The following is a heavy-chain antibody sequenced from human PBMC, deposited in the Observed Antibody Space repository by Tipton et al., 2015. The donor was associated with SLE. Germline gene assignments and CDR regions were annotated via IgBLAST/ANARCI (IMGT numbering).Heavy chain of an antibody. CDR1: GFTFSLHA. CDR2: VSGSGGST. J-gene: IGHJ4*02. CDR3: ARDADTSGYYSFFDY. D-gene: IGHD3-22*01. Sequence: SLRLSCAASGFTFSLHAMNWVRQAPGEGLEWVSAVSGSGGSTYYADSVKGRFTISRDNSKSTLYLQMNSLGAEDTAVYYCARDADTSGYYSFFDYWGQGVLVTVSS. V-gene: IGHV3-23*01.